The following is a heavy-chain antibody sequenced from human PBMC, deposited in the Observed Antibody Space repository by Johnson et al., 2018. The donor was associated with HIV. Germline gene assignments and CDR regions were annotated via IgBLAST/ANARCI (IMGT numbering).Heavy chain of an antibody. CDR1: GFTVSTNY. V-gene: IGHV3-66*02. Sequence: VQLMESGGGLVQPGGSLRLSCAASGFTVSTNYMSWVRQAPGKGLECVSVLYSGGSPYYADSVKGRFTISRDNSKNTLSLQMKRLRVEDTAVYYCARYGALTTRGAFDIWGQGTMVTVSS. CDR3: ARYGALTTRGAFDI. D-gene: IGHD4-17*01. J-gene: IGHJ3*02. CDR2: LYSGGSP.